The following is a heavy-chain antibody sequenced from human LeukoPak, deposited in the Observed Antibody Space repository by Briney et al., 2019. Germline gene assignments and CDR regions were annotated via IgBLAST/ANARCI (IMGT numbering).Heavy chain of an antibody. Sequence: PGGSLRLSCAASGFTFTTYAMYWVRQAPGKGLEWVSASGHGGDTYYTDSVKGRFTISRDISKNTLYLQMSSLRAEDTALYYCARSGYSGRFPAYFDYWGQETLVTVSS. D-gene: IGHD1-26*01. CDR3: ARSGYSGRFPAYFDY. CDR1: GFTFTTYA. V-gene: IGHV3-23*01. J-gene: IGHJ4*02. CDR2: SGHGGDT.